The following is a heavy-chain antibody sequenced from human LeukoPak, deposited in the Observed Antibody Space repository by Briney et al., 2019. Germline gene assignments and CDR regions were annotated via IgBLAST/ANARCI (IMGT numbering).Heavy chain of an antibody. CDR2: INAGNGNT. V-gene: IGHV1-3*01. J-gene: IGHJ4*02. D-gene: IGHD5-18*01. CDR3: ARGGGDTAIGHY. CDR1: GYTFTSYA. Sequence: ASVKVSCKASGYTFTSYAMHWVRQAPGQRLEWMGWINAGNGNTKYSQKFQGRVTITRDTSASTAYMELSSLRSEDTAVYYCARGGGDTAIGHYWGQGTLVTVSS.